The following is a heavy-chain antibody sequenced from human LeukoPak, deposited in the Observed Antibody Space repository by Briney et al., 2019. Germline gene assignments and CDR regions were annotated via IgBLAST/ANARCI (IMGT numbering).Heavy chain of an antibody. CDR3: ARDLNSPGRGAQREYYYYGMDV. Sequence: GASVKVSCKASGGTFSSYAISWVRQAPGQGLEWMGRIIPILGIANYAQKFQGRVTITADKSTSTAYMELSSLRSEDTAVYYCARDLNSPGRGAQREYYYYGMDVWGQGTTVTVSS. J-gene: IGHJ6*02. D-gene: IGHD3-10*01. CDR1: GGTFSSYA. CDR2: IIPILGIA. V-gene: IGHV1-69*04.